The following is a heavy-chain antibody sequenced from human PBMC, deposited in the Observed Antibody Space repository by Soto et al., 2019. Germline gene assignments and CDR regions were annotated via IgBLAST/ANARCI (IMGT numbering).Heavy chain of an antibody. D-gene: IGHD1-26*01. V-gene: IGHV1-69*05. CDR3: AREVGARRLDY. J-gene: IGHJ4*02. CDR1: GGTFSSYT. CDR2: IIPIFGTT. Sequence: SVKVSCKASGGTFSSYTISWVRQAPGQGLEWMGGIIPIFGTTNYAQKFQGRVTMTTNKSTSTAYMEMSSLRSEDTAVYYCAREVGARRLDYWGQGTLVTVSS.